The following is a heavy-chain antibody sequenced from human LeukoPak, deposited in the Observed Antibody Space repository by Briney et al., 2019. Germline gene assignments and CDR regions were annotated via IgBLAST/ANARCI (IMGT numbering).Heavy chain of an antibody. D-gene: IGHD3-3*01. V-gene: IGHV3-48*04. Sequence: PGGSLRLSCAASAFTFSTYAMSWVRQAPGKGLEWVSYISSSSTIYYADSVKGRFTISRDNAKNSLYLQMNSLRAEDTAVYYCARDDFAFDIWGQGTMVTVSS. CDR2: ISSSSTI. J-gene: IGHJ3*02. CDR1: AFTFSTYA. CDR3: ARDDFAFDI.